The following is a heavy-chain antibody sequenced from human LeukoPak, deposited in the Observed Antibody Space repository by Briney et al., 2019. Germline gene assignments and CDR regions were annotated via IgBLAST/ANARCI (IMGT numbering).Heavy chain of an antibody. J-gene: IGHJ4*02. CDR2: MYYSGST. D-gene: IGHD1-7*01. CDR1: GGSISSSNSY. CDR3: ARENWNYGEDF. Sequence: SETLSLTCTVSGGSISSSNSYWAWIRQPPGKGLEWIGSMYYSGSTYYNPSLKSRVTMSVDTSKNQVSLKLIAVTAADTAVYYCARENWNYGEDFWGQGALVTVSS. V-gene: IGHV4-39*07.